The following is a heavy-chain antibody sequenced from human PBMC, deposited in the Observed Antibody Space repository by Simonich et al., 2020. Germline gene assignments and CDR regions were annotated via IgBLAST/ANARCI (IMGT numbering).Heavy chain of an antibody. CDR2: ISNDGSNK. Sequence: QVQLVESGGGVVQPGRSLRLSCAASGFTFSSYAMHWVRQAPGKGLAWVAVISNDGSNKYYADSVKGRFTISRDNSKNTLYLQMNSLRAEDTAVYYCAREDLTGDAFDIWGQGTMVTVSS. CDR3: AREDLTGDAFDI. J-gene: IGHJ3*02. CDR1: GFTFSSYA. D-gene: IGHD7-27*01. V-gene: IGHV3-30*07.